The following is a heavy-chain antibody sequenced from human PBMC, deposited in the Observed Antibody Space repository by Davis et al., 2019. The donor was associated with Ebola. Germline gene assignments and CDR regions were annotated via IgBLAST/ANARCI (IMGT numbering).Heavy chain of an antibody. CDR1: GGTFSNYA. CDR2: MNPKSGGT. CDR3: ARWGMAAAGPPRGMDV. V-gene: IGHV1-2*02. Sequence: AASVKVSCKASGGTFSNYAISWMRQAPGQGLEWMGWMNPKSGGTNYAQKFQDRVTMTRDTSISTAYMDLSRLRSDDTAVYYCARWGMAAAGPPRGMDVWGPGTTVTVSS. J-gene: IGHJ6*02. D-gene: IGHD6-13*01.